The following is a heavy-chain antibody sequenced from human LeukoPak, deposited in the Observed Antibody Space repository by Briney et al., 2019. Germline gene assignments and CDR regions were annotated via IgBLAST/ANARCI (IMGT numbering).Heavy chain of an antibody. CDR1: GFTFSRYS. D-gene: IGHD3-22*01. CDR2: ISSSSSYI. J-gene: IGHJ6*03. V-gene: IGHV3-21*01. Sequence: GGSLRLSCAVSGFTFSRYSKNWLRQARGKGREWVSYISSSSSYIQYANSDKGRFTISRYNAKNSLYLQMNSLRAEDTAVYYCARDQGGYYDSSGYYPYYYYYYMDVWGKGTTVTVSS. CDR3: ARDQGGYYDSSGYYPYYYYYYMDV.